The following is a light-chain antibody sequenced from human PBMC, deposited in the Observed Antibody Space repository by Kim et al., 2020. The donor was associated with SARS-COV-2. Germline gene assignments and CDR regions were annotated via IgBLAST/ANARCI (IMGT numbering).Light chain of an antibody. Sequence: DIQMTQSPSTLSASVGDRVSITCRTSQSINSWLAWYQLKPGKAPKLLIYKASTLESGVPSRFSGSGSGTEFTLTISSLQPDDFATYYCQQYNSYPWTFGQGTKVDIK. CDR1: QSINSW. CDR2: KAS. V-gene: IGKV1-5*03. J-gene: IGKJ1*01. CDR3: QQYNSYPWT.